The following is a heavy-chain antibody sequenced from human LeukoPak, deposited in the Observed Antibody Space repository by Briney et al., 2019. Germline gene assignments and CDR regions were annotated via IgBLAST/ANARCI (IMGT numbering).Heavy chain of an antibody. CDR2: INWNGGST. D-gene: IGHD4-11*01. CDR3: ARAGYSNYVASFDY. CDR1: GFTFDDYG. Sequence: GGSLRLSCAASGFTFDDYGMSWVRQAPGKGLEWVSGINWNGGSTGYADSAKGRFTISRDNAKNSLYLQMNSLRAEDTALYHCARAGYSNYVASFDYWGQGTLVTVSS. J-gene: IGHJ4*02. V-gene: IGHV3-20*01.